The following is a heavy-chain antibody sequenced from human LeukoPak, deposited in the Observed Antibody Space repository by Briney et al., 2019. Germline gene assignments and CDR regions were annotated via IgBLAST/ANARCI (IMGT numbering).Heavy chain of an antibody. Sequence: TLSLTCTVSGDSISSGGYYWTWIRQHPGKGLEWIGNIFTSWNTYYNPSLKGRVFTSVDTSKSQFSLRLTSVTAADTAVYYCARATLRGDPFDFWGQGIQVTVSS. V-gene: IGHV4-31*03. D-gene: IGHD2-21*02. CDR1: GDSISSGGYY. CDR2: IFTSWNT. J-gene: IGHJ4*02. CDR3: ARATLRGDPFDF.